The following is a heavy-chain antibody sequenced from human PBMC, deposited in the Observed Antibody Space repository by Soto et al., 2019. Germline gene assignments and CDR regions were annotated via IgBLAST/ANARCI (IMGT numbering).Heavy chain of an antibody. CDR3: ARDPIYIPGIVAAGTPTRDYNWFDP. J-gene: IGHJ5*02. CDR1: GGTFSSYA. V-gene: IGHV1-69*01. CDR2: IIPIFGTA. D-gene: IGHD6-13*01. Sequence: QVQLVQSGAEVKKPGSSVKVSCKASGGTFSSYAISWVRQAPGQGLEWMGGIIPIFGTANYAQKFQGRVTISADESTSTAYMELSSLRSEDTAVYYCARDPIYIPGIVAAGTPTRDYNWFDPCGQGTLVTVSS.